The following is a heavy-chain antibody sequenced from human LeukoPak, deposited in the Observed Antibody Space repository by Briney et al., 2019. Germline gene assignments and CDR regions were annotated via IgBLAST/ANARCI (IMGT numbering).Heavy chain of an antibody. CDR1: GFAFTTYW. D-gene: IGHD3-10*01. Sequence: GGSLRLSCAASGFAFTTYWMHWVRQAPGKGLVWVSRINTDETIANYADSVTGRFPISRDNAKNTLHLKMNSLRVEDTAVYYCARGVAGSVSYYNVCFDCWGQGALVTVSS. V-gene: IGHV3-74*01. CDR2: INTDETIA. J-gene: IGHJ4*02. CDR3: ARGVAGSVSYYNVCFDC.